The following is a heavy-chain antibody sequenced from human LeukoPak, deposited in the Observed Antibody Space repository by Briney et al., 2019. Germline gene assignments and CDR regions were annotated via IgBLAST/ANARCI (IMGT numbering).Heavy chain of an antibody. CDR2: IKNKNTGETT. Sequence: GGSLRLSCAASGFTFSDARMSWVRQAPGKGLEWVGRIKNKNTGETTDYAAPVKGRFTISRDDSKNTLYLQMNSLKSEDTAVYYCTRAIGGGRDPDFDYWGQGTLVTVSS. D-gene: IGHD2-15*01. J-gene: IGHJ4*02. CDR3: TRAIGGGRDPDFDY. V-gene: IGHV3-15*01. CDR1: GFTFSDAR.